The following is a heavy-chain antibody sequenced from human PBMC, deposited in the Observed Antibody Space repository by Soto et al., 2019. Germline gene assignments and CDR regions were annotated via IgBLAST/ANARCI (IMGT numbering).Heavy chain of an antibody. Sequence: QVQLVESGGGLVKPGGSLRLSCAVSGFTFNDYQMTWFRQAPGKGLEWVSRISSTGSYADYADSVKGRFTVSRDNTKNTVYLQMDSLRDEDTAVYFCARIVGLRLNDYWGHGTLVIVSS. CDR1: GFTFNDYQ. CDR3: ARIVGLRLNDY. V-gene: IGHV3-11*05. J-gene: IGHJ4*01. D-gene: IGHD1-26*01. CDR2: ISSTGSYA.